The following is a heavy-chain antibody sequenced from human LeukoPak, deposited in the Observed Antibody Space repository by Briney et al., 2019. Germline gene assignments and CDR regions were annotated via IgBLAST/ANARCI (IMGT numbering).Heavy chain of an antibody. J-gene: IGHJ3*02. V-gene: IGHV1-46*01. CDR1: GYTFTSNY. Sequence: VALVKVSCKAFGYTFTSNYMHWVRQAPGQGPEWMGVISPSGGSTNYAQKFQGRVTITADKSTSAASMELSSLRSEDTAVYYCARGTYHDFWSGYYFDAFDIWGQGTKVTVSS. D-gene: IGHD3-3*01. CDR2: ISPSGGST. CDR3: ARGTYHDFWSGYYFDAFDI.